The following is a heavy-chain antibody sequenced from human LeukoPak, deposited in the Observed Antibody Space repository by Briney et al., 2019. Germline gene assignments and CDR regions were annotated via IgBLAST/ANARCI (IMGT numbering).Heavy chain of an antibody. Sequence: ASVKVSCKASGYTFTGYYMHWVRQAPGQGLEWMGRINPNSGGTNYAQKFQGRVTMTRDTSISTAYMELSSLRSEDTAVYYCATGRYSYGIPFDYWGQGTLVTVSS. J-gene: IGHJ4*02. D-gene: IGHD5-18*01. CDR3: ATGRYSYGIPFDY. CDR1: GYTFTGYY. V-gene: IGHV1-2*06. CDR2: INPNSGGT.